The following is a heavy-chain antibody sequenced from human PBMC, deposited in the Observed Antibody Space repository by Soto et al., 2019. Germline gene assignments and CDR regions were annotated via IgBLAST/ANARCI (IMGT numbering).Heavy chain of an antibody. J-gene: IGHJ4*02. CDR3: ARDLEKGGGSAGFDY. CDR1: GATFTANY. V-gene: IGHV1-2*02. Sequence: ASVEVSGKASGATFTANYIHWLRQTPGQGFEWMGWINPQSGGTNDPQKFQGRVTMTRDTSLSTVYMTLIRLTSDDTAEYYCARDLEKGGGSAGFDYWGQGTLVTVSS. CDR2: INPQSGGT. D-gene: IGHD1-26*01.